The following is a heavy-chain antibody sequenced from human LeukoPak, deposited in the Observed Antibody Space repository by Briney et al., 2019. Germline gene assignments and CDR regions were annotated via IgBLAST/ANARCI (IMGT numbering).Heavy chain of an antibody. D-gene: IGHD3-10*01. CDR2: INPSGGST. Sequence: ASVKVSCKASGYTFTSYYMHWVRQAPGQGLEWMGIINPSGGSTSYAQKFQGRVTMTRDMSTSTVYMELSSLRSEDTAVYYCARDGMVRGVIYYYYYYYMDVWGKGTTVTVSS. J-gene: IGHJ6*03. V-gene: IGHV1-46*01. CDR3: ARDGMVRGVIYYYYYYYMDV. CDR1: GYTFTSYY.